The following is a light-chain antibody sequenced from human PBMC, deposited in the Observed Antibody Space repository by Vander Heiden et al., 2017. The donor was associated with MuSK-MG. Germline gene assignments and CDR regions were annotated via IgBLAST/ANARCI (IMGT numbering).Light chain of an antibody. J-gene: IGKJ2*01. V-gene: IGKV3-20*01. CDR3: QHYGSSYT. CDR2: AVS. Sequence: EIVLTQSPGTLSLSPGERATLSCRASETVNSDYLAWYQQSPGQPPRLLIYAVSRRATGIPDRFGGSGSGTEFTLSISRLEPADFAVYYCQHYGSSYTFGQGTKLEIK. CDR1: ETVNSDY.